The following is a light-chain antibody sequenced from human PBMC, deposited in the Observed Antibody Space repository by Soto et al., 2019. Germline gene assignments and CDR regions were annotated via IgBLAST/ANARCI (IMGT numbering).Light chain of an antibody. CDR3: QQSYSNRWT. CDR2: AAS. J-gene: IGKJ1*01. V-gene: IGKV1-39*01. Sequence: DIQMTQSPSSLSASVGDRVTITCRASQSISSYLNWYQQKPGKAPKLLIYAASSLRSGVPSRFSGSGSGTDFTLTISSLQPEDFATYYCQQSYSNRWTFGQGTKV. CDR1: QSISSY.